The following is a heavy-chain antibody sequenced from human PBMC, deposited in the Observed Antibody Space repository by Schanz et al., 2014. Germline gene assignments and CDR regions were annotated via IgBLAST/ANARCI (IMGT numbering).Heavy chain of an antibody. CDR3: ARGLRTFAELSAY. CDR1: GASISSSNW. V-gene: IGHV4-4*02. J-gene: IGHJ4*02. D-gene: IGHD3-10*01. CDR2: IYHSGNT. Sequence: QVQLQESGPGLVKPSGTLSLTCAVSGASISSSNWWSWVRQPPGKGLEWIGEIYHSGNTNYNASLKSRVTISMHTSKNQFSLKLSSVTAADTAVYYCARGLRTFAELSAYWGQGTLVTVSS.